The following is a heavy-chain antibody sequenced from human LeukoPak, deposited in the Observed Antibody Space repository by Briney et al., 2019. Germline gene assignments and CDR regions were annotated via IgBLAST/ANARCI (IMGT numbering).Heavy chain of an antibody. J-gene: IGHJ4*02. CDR3: AKKTGGYQLLPFDY. CDR1: GFTFSSYA. Sequence: GGSLRLSCAASGFTFSSYAMSWVRQAPGKGLEWVSAISGSGGSTYYADSVKGRFTISRDNSKNTLYLQMNSLRAGDTAVYYCAKKTGGYQLLPFDYWGQGTLVTVSS. CDR2: ISGSGGST. V-gene: IGHV3-23*01. D-gene: IGHD2-2*01.